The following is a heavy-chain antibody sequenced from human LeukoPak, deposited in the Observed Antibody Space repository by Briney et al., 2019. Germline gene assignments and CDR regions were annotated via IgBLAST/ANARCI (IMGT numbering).Heavy chain of an antibody. CDR3: ARDSGTTGEVKFDP. CDR1: GGPITTYY. Sequence: PSETLSLTCTVSGGPITTYYLSWIRQSAGMGLEWIGRISGSGVITYNPSLKSRVILSLDTSNNHFSLKLISVTAADTAVYYCARDSGTTGEVKFDPWGQGMLVTVSS. J-gene: IGHJ5*02. D-gene: IGHD3-10*01. V-gene: IGHV4-4*07. CDR2: ISGSGVI.